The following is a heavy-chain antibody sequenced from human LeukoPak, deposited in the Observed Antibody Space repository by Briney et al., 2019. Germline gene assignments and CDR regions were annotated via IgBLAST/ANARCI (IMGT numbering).Heavy chain of an antibody. Sequence: GASVKVSCKASGYTFTGYYMHWVRQAPGQGLEWMGWINPNSAGTNYAQMFQGRVTMTRDTSISTAYMELSRLRSDDTAVYYCARGGVGATLGLVVYWGQGTLVTVSS. CDR3: ARGGVGATLGLVVY. CDR1: GYTFTGYY. V-gene: IGHV1-2*02. J-gene: IGHJ4*02. D-gene: IGHD1-26*01. CDR2: INPNSAGT.